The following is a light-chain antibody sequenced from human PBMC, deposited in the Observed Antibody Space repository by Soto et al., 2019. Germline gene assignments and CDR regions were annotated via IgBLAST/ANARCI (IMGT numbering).Light chain of an antibody. Sequence: DIVMTQSPDSLAVSLGERATINCKSSQSVLYSSNNKNYLAWYQQKPGQPPKLLIYWASTRESGVPDRFSGSGSGTDFTLTISSLQADEVAVYYCQQYYSTPFTFGPGTKVDIK. CDR2: WAS. J-gene: IGKJ3*01. CDR3: QQYYSTPFT. CDR1: QSVLYSSNNKNY. V-gene: IGKV4-1*01.